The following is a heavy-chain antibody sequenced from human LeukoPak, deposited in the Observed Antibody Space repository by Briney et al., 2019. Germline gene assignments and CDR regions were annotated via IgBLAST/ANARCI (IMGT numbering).Heavy chain of an antibody. D-gene: IGHD3-22*01. CDR2: INHSGST. CDR1: GFTFSSYS. J-gene: IGHJ4*02. V-gene: IGHV4-34*01. CDR3: ARGGDSSGYYSRDFDY. Sequence: PGGSLRLSCAASGFTFSSYSMNWVRQPPGKGLEWIGEINHSGSTNYNPSLKSRVTISVDTSKNQFSLKLSSVTAADTAVYYCARGGDSSGYYSRDFDYWGQGTLVTVSS.